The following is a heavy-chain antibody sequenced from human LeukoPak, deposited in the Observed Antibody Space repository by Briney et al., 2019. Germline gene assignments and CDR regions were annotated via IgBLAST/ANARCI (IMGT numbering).Heavy chain of an antibody. CDR3: ASESGSYNDAFDI. D-gene: IGHD1-26*01. J-gene: IGHJ3*02. CDR2: IIPILGIA. V-gene: IGHV1-69*02. Sequence: SVKVSCKASGGTFSSYTISWVRQAPGQGLEWMGRIIPILGIANYAQKFQGRVTITADKSTSTAYVELSSLRSEDTAVYYCASESGSYNDAFDIWGQGTMVTVSS. CDR1: GGTFSSYT.